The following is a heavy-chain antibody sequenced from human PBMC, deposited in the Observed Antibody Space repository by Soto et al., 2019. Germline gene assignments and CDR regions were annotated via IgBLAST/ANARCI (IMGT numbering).Heavy chain of an antibody. V-gene: IGHV3-23*01. CDR2: VSGSGDDT. CDR1: GFTFNGYA. CDR3: ARRNGDGAFDI. J-gene: IGHJ3*02. Sequence: PGGSLSLSCSASGFTFNGYAMHWVRQAPGKGLQWVSGVSGSGDDTYYADSVKGRFAISRVNSKKTLYLQMNSLRAEDTAVYYCARRNGDGAFDIWGQGTMVTVS. D-gene: IGHD3-10*01.